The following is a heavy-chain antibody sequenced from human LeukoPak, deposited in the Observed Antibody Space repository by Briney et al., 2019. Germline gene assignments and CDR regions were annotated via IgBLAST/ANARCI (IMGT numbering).Heavy chain of an antibody. CDR1: GYTFTSYD. J-gene: IGHJ5*02. V-gene: IGHV1-8*01. CDR2: MNPNSGNT. D-gene: IGHD6-13*01. CDR3: ARTGSSWYGWFDP. Sequence: GASVKVSCKASGYTFTSYDINWVRQATGQGLEWMGWMNPNSGNTGYAQKFQGRVTLTRNTSISTAYMELSSLRSEDTAVYYCARTGSSWYGWFDPRGPGTLVTVSS.